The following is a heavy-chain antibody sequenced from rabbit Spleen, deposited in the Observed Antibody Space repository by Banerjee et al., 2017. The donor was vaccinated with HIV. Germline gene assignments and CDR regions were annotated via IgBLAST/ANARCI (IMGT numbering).Heavy chain of an antibody. J-gene: IGHJ4*01. V-gene: IGHV1S45*01. CDR1: GFTISSNSY. CDR3: ATSKYIGDAYSFNL. D-gene: IGHD6-1*01. Sequence: QEQLEESGGDLVKPGASLTLTCTASGFTISSNSYMSWVRQAPGKGLEWIGCIYTGSGRTWYASWAKGRFTMSKTSSTTVTLQVTSLTAADTATYFCATSKYIGDAYSFNLWGPGTLVTVS. CDR2: IYTGSGRT.